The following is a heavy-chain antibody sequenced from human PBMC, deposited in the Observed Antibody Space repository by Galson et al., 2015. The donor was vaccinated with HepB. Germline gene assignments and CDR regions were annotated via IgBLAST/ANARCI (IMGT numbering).Heavy chain of an antibody. V-gene: IGHV3-30*04. CDR2: ISYDGSNK. CDR1: GFTFSSYA. Sequence: SLRLSCAASGFTFSSYAMHWVRQAPGKGLEWVAVISYDGSNKYYADSVKGRFTISRDNSKNTLYLQMNSLRAEDTAVYYCARDGLQLVHRGAFDIWGQGTMVTVSS. D-gene: IGHD6-13*01. CDR3: ARDGLQLVHRGAFDI. J-gene: IGHJ3*02.